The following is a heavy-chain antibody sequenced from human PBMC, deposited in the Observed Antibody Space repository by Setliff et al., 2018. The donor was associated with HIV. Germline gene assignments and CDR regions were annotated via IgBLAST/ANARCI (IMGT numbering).Heavy chain of an antibody. J-gene: IGHJ4*02. D-gene: IGHD1-7*01. CDR3: ASSNYRFVYFDY. Sequence: SETLSLTCTVSGGSISSHYWSWIRQPPGKGLEWIGYIYYSGSTYYNPSLKSRVTISVDTSKNQFSLKLSSVTAADTAVYYCASSNYRFVYFDYWGQGTLVTAPQ. V-gene: IGHV4-59*11. CDR1: GGSISSHY. CDR2: IYYSGST.